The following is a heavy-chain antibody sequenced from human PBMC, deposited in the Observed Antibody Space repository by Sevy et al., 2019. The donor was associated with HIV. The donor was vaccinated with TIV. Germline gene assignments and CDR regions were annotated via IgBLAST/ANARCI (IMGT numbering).Heavy chain of an antibody. J-gene: IGHJ4*02. CDR2: INPNSGGT. CDR1: GYTFTGYY. CDR3: ASRPPYCSGGSCLGDY. Sequence: ASVKVSCKASGYTFTGYYMHWVRQAPGQGLEWMGWINPNSGGTNYAQKFQGRVTMTRDTSISTAYMELSRLSSDDTAVYYCASRPPYCSGGSCLGDYWGQGTLVTVSS. D-gene: IGHD2-15*01. V-gene: IGHV1-2*02.